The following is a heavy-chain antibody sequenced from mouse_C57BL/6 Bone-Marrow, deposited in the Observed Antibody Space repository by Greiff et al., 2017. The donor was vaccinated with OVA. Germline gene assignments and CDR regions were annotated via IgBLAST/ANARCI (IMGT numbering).Heavy chain of an antibody. J-gene: IGHJ4*01. CDR1: GFTFSSYG. Sequence: DVKLVESGGDLVKPGGSLKLSCAASGFTFSSYGMSWVRQTPDKRLEWVATISSGGSYTYYPDSVKGRFTISRDNAKNTLYLQMSSLKSEDTAMYYCARRLRRDYAMDYWGQGTSVTVSS. V-gene: IGHV5-6*02. D-gene: IGHD2-12*01. CDR3: ARRLRRDYAMDY. CDR2: ISSGGSYT.